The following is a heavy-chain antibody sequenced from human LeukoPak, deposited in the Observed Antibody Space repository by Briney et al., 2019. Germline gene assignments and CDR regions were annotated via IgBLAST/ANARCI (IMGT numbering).Heavy chain of an antibody. D-gene: IGHD2-2*01. V-gene: IGHV4-30-4*08. CDR3: ARTPLGHTLAVPAAKEFAFDI. CDR2: IYYSGST. J-gene: IGHJ3*02. CDR1: GGSISSGDYY. Sequence: SETLSLTCTVSGGSISSGDYYWSWIRQPPGKGLEWIGYIYYSGSTYYNPSLKSRVTISVDTSKNQFSLKLSSVTAADTAVYYCARTPLGHTLAVPAAKEFAFDIWGQGTMVTVSS.